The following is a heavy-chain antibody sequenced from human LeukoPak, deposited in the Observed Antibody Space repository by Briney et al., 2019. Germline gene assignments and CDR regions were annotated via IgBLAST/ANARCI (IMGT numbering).Heavy chain of an antibody. D-gene: IGHD2-15*01. CDR3: ARHSDCSGGSCPIEFDY. V-gene: IGHV4-59*08. J-gene: IGHJ4*02. CDR2: IYYSGST. Sequence: SETLSLTCTVSGGSISGYYWSWIRQPPGKGLEWIGYIYYSGSTNYNPSLKSRVTISVDTSKNQFSLKLSSVTAADTAVYYCARHSDCSGGSCPIEFDYWGQGTLVTVSS. CDR1: GGSISGYY.